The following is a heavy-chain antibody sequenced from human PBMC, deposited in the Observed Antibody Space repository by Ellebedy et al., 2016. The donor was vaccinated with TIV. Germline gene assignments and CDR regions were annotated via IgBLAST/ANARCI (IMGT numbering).Heavy chain of an antibody. J-gene: IGHJ4*02. V-gene: IGHV3-33*08. D-gene: IGHD6-19*01. CDR2: IWYDGSNK. Sequence: PGGSLRLSCAASGFTFSSYWMHWVRQAPGKGLEWVAVIWYDGSNKYYADSVKGRFTISRDNSKNTLYLQMNSLRAEDTAVYYCARDKQWLALDYWGQGTLVTVSS. CDR3: ARDKQWLALDY. CDR1: GFTFSSYW.